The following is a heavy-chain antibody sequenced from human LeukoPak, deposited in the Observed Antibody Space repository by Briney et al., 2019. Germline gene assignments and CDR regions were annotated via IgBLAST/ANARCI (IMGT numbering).Heavy chain of an antibody. Sequence: GGSLRLSCAASGFSFSSYGMHWVRQAPGKGLEWVAVISYDGDNKYHADSVKGRFTISRDNSKYTLYLQMNSLRAEDTAVYYCAKENRYWWNYEFDCWGQGTLVTVSS. CDR1: GFSFSSYG. V-gene: IGHV3-30*18. J-gene: IGHJ4*02. CDR2: ISYDGDNK. D-gene: IGHD1-7*01. CDR3: AKENRYWWNYEFDC.